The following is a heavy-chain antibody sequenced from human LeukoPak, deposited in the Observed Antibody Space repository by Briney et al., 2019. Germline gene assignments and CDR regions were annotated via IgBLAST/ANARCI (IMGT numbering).Heavy chain of an antibody. CDR2: IKQDGSEK. J-gene: IGHJ3*02. CDR3: ARPGRITSRAFDI. Sequence: GGSLRLSCAASGFTFSDYYMSWVRQAPGKGLEWVANIKQDGSEKYYVDSVKGRFTISRDNAKNSLYLQMNSLRAEDTAVYYCARPGRITSRAFDIWGQGTMVTVSS. CDR1: GFTFSDYY. D-gene: IGHD3-16*01. V-gene: IGHV3-7*01.